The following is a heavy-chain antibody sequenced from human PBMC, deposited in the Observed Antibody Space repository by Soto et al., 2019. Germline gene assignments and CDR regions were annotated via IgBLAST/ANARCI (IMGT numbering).Heavy chain of an antibody. V-gene: IGHV5-10-1*01. CDR3: AREQQLVRDYYYYGMDV. CDR1: GYSFTSYW. J-gene: IGHJ6*02. D-gene: IGHD6-13*01. CDR2: IDPSDSYT. Sequence: HGESLKISCKGSGYSFTSYWISWVRQMPGKGLEWMGRIDPSDSYTNYSPSFQGHVTISADKSISTAYLQWSSLKASDTAMYYCAREQQLVRDYYYYGMDVWGQGTTVTVSS.